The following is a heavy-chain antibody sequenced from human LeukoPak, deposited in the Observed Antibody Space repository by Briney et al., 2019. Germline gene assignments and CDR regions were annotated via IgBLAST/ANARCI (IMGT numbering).Heavy chain of an antibody. V-gene: IGHV3-66*01. J-gene: IGHJ6*02. Sequence: GGSLRLSCAASGFTVGTNSMSWVRQSPGKGLEWVSVIYSGGSTYYADSVKGRFTISRDNAKNTLYLQMNSLRAEDTAVYYCAREVYDFWSGYPYYYYYYGMDVWGQGTTVTVSS. D-gene: IGHD3-3*01. CDR2: IYSGGST. CDR3: AREVYDFWSGYPYYYYYYGMDV. CDR1: GFTVGTNS.